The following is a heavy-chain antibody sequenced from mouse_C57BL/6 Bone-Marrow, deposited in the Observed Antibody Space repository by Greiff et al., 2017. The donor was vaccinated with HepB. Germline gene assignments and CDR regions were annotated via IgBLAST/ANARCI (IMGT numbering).Heavy chain of an antibody. J-gene: IGHJ3*01. V-gene: IGHV1-50*01. D-gene: IGHD1-1*01. CDR2: IDPSDSYT. Sequence: QVQLKQPGAELVKPGASVKLSCKASGYTFTSYWMQWVKQRPGQGLEWIGEIDPSDSYTNYNQKFKGKATLTVDTSSSPAYMQLSSLTSEDSAVYYCARVYYGLFAYWGQGTLVTVSA. CDR1: GYTFTSYW. CDR3: ARVYYGLFAY.